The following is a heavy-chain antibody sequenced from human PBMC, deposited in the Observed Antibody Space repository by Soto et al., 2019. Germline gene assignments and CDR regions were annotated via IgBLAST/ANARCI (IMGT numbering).Heavy chain of an antibody. J-gene: IGHJ4*02. V-gene: IGHV1-69*08. D-gene: IGHD3-22*01. CDR2: IIPILGIA. CDR1: GGTFSTYT. CDR3: AREVSSAYDGSGLLEGGY. Sequence: QVQLVQSGAEVKKPGSSVKVSCKASGGTFSTYTITWVRQAPGQGLEWMGRIIPILGIANYAQKFQGRVTITADKSTSTVYMELSSLRSEDKAVYYCAREVSSAYDGSGLLEGGYWGQGTLVTVSS.